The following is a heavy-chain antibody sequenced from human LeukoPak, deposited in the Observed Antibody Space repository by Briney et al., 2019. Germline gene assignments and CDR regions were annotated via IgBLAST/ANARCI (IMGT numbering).Heavy chain of an antibody. V-gene: IGHV3-30-3*01. J-gene: IGHJ4*02. CDR1: GFTFGDYA. CDR3: VTHSGGSLDC. Sequence: GGSLRLSCTASGFTFGDYAMSWVRQAPGKGLEWVAVISYDESNKYYADSVKGRFTIFRDNSKNTLYLQMNSLRAEDTAVYYCVTHSGGSLDCWGQGTLVTVSS. CDR2: ISYDESNK. D-gene: IGHD6-19*01.